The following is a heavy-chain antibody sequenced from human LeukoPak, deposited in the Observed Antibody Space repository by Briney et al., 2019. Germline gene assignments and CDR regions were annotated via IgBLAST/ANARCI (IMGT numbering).Heavy chain of an antibody. CDR1: GYTFTSYG. V-gene: IGHV1-18*01. CDR3: ARRRGSSSSWSWDY. J-gene: IGHJ4*02. D-gene: IGHD6-13*01. Sequence: GASVKVSCKASGYTFTSYGISWVRQAPGQGLEWMGWISAYNGSTNYAQKLQGRVTMTTDTSTSTAYMELRSLRSDDTAVYYCARRRGSSSSWSWDYWGQGTLVTVSS. CDR2: ISAYNGST.